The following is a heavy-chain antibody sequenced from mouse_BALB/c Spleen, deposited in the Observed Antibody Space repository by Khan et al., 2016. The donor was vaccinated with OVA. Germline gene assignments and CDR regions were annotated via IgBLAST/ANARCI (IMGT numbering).Heavy chain of an antibody. J-gene: IGHJ2*01. Sequence: VQLQQSGAELVRPGASVKLSCRTSGYIFTNYWIHWVKQRSGQGLEWIARIYPGTDNTYYNEKLKDKATLTADRSSSTAYMQLSSLKSEDSAVYLCAREESLYYFVYWGQGTTLTVSS. CDR1: GYIFTNYW. CDR3: AREESLYYFVY. D-gene: IGHD6-2*01. CDR2: IYPGTDNT. V-gene: IGHV1-76*01.